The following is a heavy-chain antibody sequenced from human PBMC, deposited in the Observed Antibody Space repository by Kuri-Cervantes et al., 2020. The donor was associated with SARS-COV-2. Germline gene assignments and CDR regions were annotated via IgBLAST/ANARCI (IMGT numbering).Heavy chain of an antibody. V-gene: IGHV3-30*03. CDR2: ISYDGSTL. CDR3: AREGPHSTSSEVDY. D-gene: IGHD2-2*01. CDR1: AFSFSDYY. J-gene: IGHJ4*02. Sequence: GGSLRLSCAASAFSFSDYYMSWIRQAPGKGLEWVAIISYDGSTLYHNAVKGRFTISRDNSRNTVYLQMNSLRREDTAVYYCAREGPHSTSSEVDYWGQGTLVTVSS.